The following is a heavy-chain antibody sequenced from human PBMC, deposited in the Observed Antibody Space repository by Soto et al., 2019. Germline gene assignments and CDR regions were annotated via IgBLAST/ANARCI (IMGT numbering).Heavy chain of an antibody. CDR3: ARETGYYDFWSGYYADYFDY. J-gene: IGHJ4*02. V-gene: IGHV3-7*01. Sequence: DKYYVDSVKGRFTISRDNAKNSLYLQMNSLRAEDTAVYYCARETGYYDFWSGYYADYFDYWGQGTLVTVSS. D-gene: IGHD3-3*01. CDR2: DK.